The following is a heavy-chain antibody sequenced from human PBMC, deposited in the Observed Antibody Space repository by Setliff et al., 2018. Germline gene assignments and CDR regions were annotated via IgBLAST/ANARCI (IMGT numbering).Heavy chain of an antibody. CDR2: IYPGHSDT. J-gene: IGHJ4*02. D-gene: IGHD2-2*01. CDR3: ARQGCSSTSCHSIDY. V-gene: IGHV5-51*01. Sequence: GESLKISCKGSGYSFTTNWIGWVRQMPGKGLEWMGIIYPGHSDTRYSPSFQGQVTISADKSISTAYLQWSSLKASDTAMYYCARQGCSSTSCHSIDYWGQGTLVTVSS. CDR1: GYSFTTNW.